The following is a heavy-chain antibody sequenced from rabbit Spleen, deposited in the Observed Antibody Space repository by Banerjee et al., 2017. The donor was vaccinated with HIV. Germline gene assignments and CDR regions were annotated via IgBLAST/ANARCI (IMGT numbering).Heavy chain of an antibody. CDR1: GFSFSSSDY. J-gene: IGHJ6*01. CDR3: ARSSGDYYWSL. D-gene: IGHD1-1*01. V-gene: IGHV1S40*01. CDR2: INTATGKA. Sequence: QSLEESGGDLVTPGASLTLTCTASGFSFSSSDYMCWVRQAPGKGLKWIACINTATGKAVYASWAKGRFTISKTSSTTVTLQMTSLTAADTATYFCARSSGDYYWSLWGPGTLVTVS.